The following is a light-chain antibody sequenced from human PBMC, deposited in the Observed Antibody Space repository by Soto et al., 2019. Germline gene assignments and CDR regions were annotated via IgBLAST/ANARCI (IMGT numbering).Light chain of an antibody. Sequence: EIVLTQSPGTLSLSPGERATLSCRASQAIPDNCLAWYQQIPGQAPRRLIYGASSVASDIPHRFSGSGSGTYFTRTISRLEPADFAVYYSHQYCILPFTFGGGTRVEI. J-gene: IGKJ4*01. CDR2: GAS. CDR1: QAIPDNC. V-gene: IGKV3-20*01. CDR3: HQYCILPFT.